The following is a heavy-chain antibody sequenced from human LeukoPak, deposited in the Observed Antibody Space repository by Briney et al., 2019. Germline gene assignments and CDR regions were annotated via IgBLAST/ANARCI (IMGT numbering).Heavy chain of an antibody. D-gene: IGHD3-22*01. V-gene: IGHV1-69*13. CDR2: IIPIFGTA. CDR3: ARGRITMIVGTDRNAFDI. CDR1: GGTFSSYA. Sequence: SVKVSCKASGGTFSSYAISWVRQAPGQGLEWIGRIIPIFGTANYAQRFQGRVTITADESTSTAYMELSSLRSEDTAVYYCARGRITMIVGTDRNAFDIWGQGTMVTVSS. J-gene: IGHJ3*02.